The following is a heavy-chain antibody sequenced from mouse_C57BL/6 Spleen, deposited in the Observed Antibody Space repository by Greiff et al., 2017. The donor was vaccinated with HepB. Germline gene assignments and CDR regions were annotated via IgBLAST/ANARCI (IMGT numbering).Heavy chain of an antibody. CDR3: TGRGRGDYDAMEE. V-gene: IGHV6-3*01. CDR2: IRLKSDNYAT. CDR1: GFTFSNYW. J-gene: IGHJ4*01. D-gene: IGHD3-3*01. Sequence: VQLKESGGGLVQPGGSMKLSCVASGFTFSNYWMNWVRQSPEKGLEWVAQIRLKSDNYATHYAESVKGRFTISRDDSKSSVYLQMNNLRAEDTGIYYGTGRGRGDYDAMEEWGQGTAVSVAS.